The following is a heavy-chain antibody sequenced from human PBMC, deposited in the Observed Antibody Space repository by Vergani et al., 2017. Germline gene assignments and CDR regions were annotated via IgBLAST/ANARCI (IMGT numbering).Heavy chain of an antibody. Sequence: QVQLVQSGAEVKKPGASVKVSCKASGYTFTGYYMHWVRQAPGQGLEWMGWINPNSGGTNYAQKFQGRVTMTRDTSISTAYMELSRLRSDDTAVYYCARVHDDRSGYRGVDYWGQGTLVTVSS. CDR1: GYTFTGYY. CDR3: ARVHDDRSGYRGVDY. V-gene: IGHV1-2*02. D-gene: IGHD3-22*01. J-gene: IGHJ4*02. CDR2: INPNSGGT.